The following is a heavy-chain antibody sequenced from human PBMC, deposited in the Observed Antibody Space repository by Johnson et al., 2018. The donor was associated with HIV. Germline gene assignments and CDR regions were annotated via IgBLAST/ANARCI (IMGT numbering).Heavy chain of an antibody. V-gene: IGHV3-33*06. CDR2: IWNDGSDK. J-gene: IGHJ3*02. CDR3: AKDRTLHDAFDI. Sequence: QVQLVESGGGVVQPGRSLRLSCAASGVIFSSYGMHWVRQAPGKGLEWVVLIWNDGSDKYYADSVKGRFTISRDNSRNTLYLQMNSLRAEDTAVYYCAKDRTLHDAFDIWGQGTMVTVSS. CDR1: GVIFSSYG.